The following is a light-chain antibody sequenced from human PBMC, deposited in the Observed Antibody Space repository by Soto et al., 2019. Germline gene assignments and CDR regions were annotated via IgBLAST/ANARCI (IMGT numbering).Light chain of an antibody. CDR2: NNN. Sequence: VLTQPPSASWTPGQRVTISCSGGSSNIGTNAVNWYQQLPGTAPKLLIYNNNQRPSGVPDRFSGSKSGTSASLAISGLQSEDEADYYCAAWDDSLNGYVFGTGTKVTVL. CDR1: SSNIGTNA. V-gene: IGLV1-44*01. CDR3: AAWDDSLNGYV. J-gene: IGLJ1*01.